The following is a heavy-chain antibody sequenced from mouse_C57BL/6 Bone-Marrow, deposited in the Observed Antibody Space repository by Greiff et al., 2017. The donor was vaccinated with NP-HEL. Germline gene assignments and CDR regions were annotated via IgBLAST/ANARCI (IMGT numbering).Heavy chain of an antibody. D-gene: IGHD2-4*01. CDR1: GYTFTDYY. V-gene: IGHV1-19*01. CDR2: INPYNGGT. Sequence: VQLKESGPVLVKPGASVKMSCKASGYTFTDYYMNWVKQSHGKSLEWIGVINPYNGGTSYNQKFKGKATLTVDKSSSTAYMELNSLTSEDSAVYYCARKGDYDWFFDYWGQGTTLTVSS. J-gene: IGHJ2*01. CDR3: ARKGDYDWFFDY.